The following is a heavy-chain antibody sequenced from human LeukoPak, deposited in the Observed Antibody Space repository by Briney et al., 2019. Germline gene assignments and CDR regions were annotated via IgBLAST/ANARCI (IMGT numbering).Heavy chain of an antibody. D-gene: IGHD3-22*01. V-gene: IGHV4-59*08. CDR1: GGSISSYY. CDR2: IYYSGNT. Sequence: SETLSLTCTASGGSISSYYWSWIRQPPGKGLEWIGYIYYSGNTNYNPSLKSRVTISVDTSKNQFSLKLSSVTAADTAVYYCARLTDSSARGYFQHWGQGTLVTVSS. CDR3: ARLTDSSARGYFQH. J-gene: IGHJ1*01.